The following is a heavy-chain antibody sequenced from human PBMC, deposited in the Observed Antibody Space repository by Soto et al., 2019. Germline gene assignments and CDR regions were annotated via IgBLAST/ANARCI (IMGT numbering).Heavy chain of an antibody. CDR2: INPNSGGT. CDR1: GYTFTGYY. D-gene: IGHD6-19*01. CDR3: ARDRPVGWLVIDY. V-gene: IGHV1-2*02. J-gene: IGHJ4*02. Sequence: RASVKVSCKASGYTFTGYYMHWVRQAPGQGLEWMGWINPNSGGTNYAQKFQGRVTMTRDTSISTAYVELSRLRSDDTAVYYCARDRPVGWLVIDYWGQGTLVTVSS.